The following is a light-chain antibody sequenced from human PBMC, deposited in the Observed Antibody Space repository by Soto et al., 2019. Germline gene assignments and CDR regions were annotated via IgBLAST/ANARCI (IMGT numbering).Light chain of an antibody. Sequence: EIVLTHSPATLSLSPGKRATLSCXXSQSVSSYLAWYQQKPGQAPRLLIYDASNRATGIPARFSGSGSGTDFTLTISSLEPEDFAVYYCQQRSNWPQVTFGQGTRLEIK. CDR2: DAS. J-gene: IGKJ5*01. CDR1: QSVSSY. CDR3: QQRSNWPQVT. V-gene: IGKV3-11*01.